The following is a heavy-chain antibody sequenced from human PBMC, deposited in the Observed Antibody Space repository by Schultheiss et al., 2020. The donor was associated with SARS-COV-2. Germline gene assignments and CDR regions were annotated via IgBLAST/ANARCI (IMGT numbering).Heavy chain of an antibody. CDR1: GFTFSNAW. V-gene: IGHV3-15*07. CDR3: TTRDIVVVPAAYDY. CDR2: IKSKTDGGTT. D-gene: IGHD2-2*01. J-gene: IGHJ4*02. Sequence: GGSLRLSCAASGFTFSNAWMNWVRQAPGKGLEWVGRIKSKTDGGTTDYAAPVKGRFTISRDDSKNTLYLQMNSLKTEDTAVYYCTTRDIVVVPAAYDYWGQGTLVTVSS.